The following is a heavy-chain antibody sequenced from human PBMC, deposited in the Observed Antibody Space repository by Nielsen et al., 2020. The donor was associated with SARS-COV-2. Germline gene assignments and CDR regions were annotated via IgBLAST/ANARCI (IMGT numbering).Heavy chain of an antibody. CDR1: GFTFSSYV. J-gene: IGHJ6*02. V-gene: IGHV3-23*01. Sequence: GESLKISCAASGFTFSSYVMSWVRQAPGKGPEWVSAISGSGGSTYYADSVKGRFTISSDNSKNTLYLQMNSLRAEDTAVYYCAKDVAYCSGGSCYVDYYYYGMDVWGQGTTVTVSS. D-gene: IGHD2-15*01. CDR2: ISGSGGST. CDR3: AKDVAYCSGGSCYVDYYYYGMDV.